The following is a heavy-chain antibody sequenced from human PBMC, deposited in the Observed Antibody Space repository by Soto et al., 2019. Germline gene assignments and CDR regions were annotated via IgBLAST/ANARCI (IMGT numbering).Heavy chain of an antibody. CDR2: IFYSGGT. CDR1: GGSILDSTYY. Sequence: PSETLSLTCTVSGGSILDSTYYWAWIRQPPGKGLEWIGTIFYSGGTFYTPSLKSRVTMSVDTSNNQFSLKLSSVTAADTAVYYCARQASDYHYGCFDPWGQGILVTVSS. D-gene: IGHD3-22*01. CDR3: ARQASDYHYGCFDP. V-gene: IGHV4-39*01. J-gene: IGHJ5*02.